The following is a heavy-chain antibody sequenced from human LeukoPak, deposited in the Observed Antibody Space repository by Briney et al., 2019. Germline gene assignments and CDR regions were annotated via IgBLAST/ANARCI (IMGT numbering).Heavy chain of an antibody. CDR3: ARDTRNWADY. D-gene: IGHD2/OR15-2a*01. CDR2: IGSGSTTI. Sequence: GRSLRLSCAASGFTFNNYAMSWVRQAPGKGLEWVSYIGSGSTTIYYADSVKGRFTVSREDAKNSLYLQMNSLRDEDTSVYYCARDTRNWADYWGRGTLVTVSS. J-gene: IGHJ4*02. V-gene: IGHV3-48*02. CDR1: GFTFNNYA.